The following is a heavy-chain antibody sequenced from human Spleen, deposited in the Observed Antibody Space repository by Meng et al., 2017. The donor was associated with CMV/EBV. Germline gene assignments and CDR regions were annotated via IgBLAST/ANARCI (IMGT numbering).Heavy chain of an antibody. CDR2: ISGSGGST. CDR1: GFTFSSYA. J-gene: IGHJ4*02. V-gene: IGHV3-23*01. CDR3: ASSFLTPRAFDY. Sequence: GESLKISCAASGFTFSSYAMSWVRQAPGKGLEWVSAISGSGGSTYYADSVKGRLTISRDNSKNTLYLQMNSLRGEDTAVYYCASSFLTPRAFDYWGQGTLVTVSS.